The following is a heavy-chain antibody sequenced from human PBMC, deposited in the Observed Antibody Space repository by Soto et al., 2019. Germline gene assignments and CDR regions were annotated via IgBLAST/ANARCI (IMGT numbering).Heavy chain of an antibody. CDR3: VRIGCSGGSCYLDY. CDR2: INSDGSGT. J-gene: IGHJ4*02. Sequence: EVQLVESGGGLVQPGGSLRLSCAASGFTFSSYWMHWVRQAPGKGLVWVSRINSDGSGTSYADSVKGRFTISRDNAKNTLFLQVSGLRAEDTAIYYCVRIGCSGGSCYLDYWGQGSLVTVSS. CDR1: GFTFSSYW. V-gene: IGHV3-74*01. D-gene: IGHD2-15*01.